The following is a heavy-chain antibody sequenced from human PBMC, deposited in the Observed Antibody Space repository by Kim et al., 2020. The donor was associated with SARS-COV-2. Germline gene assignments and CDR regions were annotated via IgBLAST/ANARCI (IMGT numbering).Heavy chain of an antibody. CDR2: IYYSGST. V-gene: IGHV4-61*01. CDR3: ARGGYYDFWSGPREYWFDP. Sequence: SETLSLTCTVSGGSVSSGSYYWSWIRQPPGKGLEWIGYIYYSGSTNYNPSLKSRVTISVDTSKNQFSLKLSSVTAADTAVYYCARGGYYDFWSGPREYWFDPWGQGTLSPSPQ. CDR1: GGSVSSGSYY. D-gene: IGHD3-3*01. J-gene: IGHJ5*02.